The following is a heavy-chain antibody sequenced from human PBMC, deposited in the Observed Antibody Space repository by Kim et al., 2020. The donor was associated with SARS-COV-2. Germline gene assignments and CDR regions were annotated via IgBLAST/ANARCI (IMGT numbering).Heavy chain of an antibody. CDR3: ANPGPFVDTAMVCYY. Sequence: GGSLRLSCAASGFTFSSYAMSWVRQAPGKGLEWVSAISGSGGSTYYADSVKGRFTISRDNSKNTLYLQMNSLRAEDTAVYYCANPGPFVDTAMVCYYWGQGTLVTVSS. CDR2: ISGSGGST. V-gene: IGHV3-23*01. J-gene: IGHJ4*02. CDR1: GFTFSSYA. D-gene: IGHD5-18*01.